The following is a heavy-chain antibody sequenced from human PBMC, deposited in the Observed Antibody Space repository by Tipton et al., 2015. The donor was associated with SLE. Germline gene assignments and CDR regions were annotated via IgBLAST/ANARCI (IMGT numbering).Heavy chain of an antibody. Sequence: TLSLTCTVSGGSISGYYWSWIRQPPGKGLEWIGYISYSGSAKYNPSLNSRVTLSVDTSKNLFSLKLSSVTAADTAVYYCASLKNSWSRAFDIWGQGTMVTVSS. CDR2: ISYSGSA. V-gene: IGHV4-59*08. CDR3: ASLKNSWSRAFDI. D-gene: IGHD6-13*01. J-gene: IGHJ3*02. CDR1: GGSISGYY.